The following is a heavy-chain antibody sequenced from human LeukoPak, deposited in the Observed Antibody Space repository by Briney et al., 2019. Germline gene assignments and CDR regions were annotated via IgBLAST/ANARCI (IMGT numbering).Heavy chain of an antibody. CDR3: ARSGGDYYNWFDP. CDR1: GYSFTSYW. Sequence: GESLKISCKGSGYSFTSYWIGWVRPMSGKGLEWMGIIYPGDSETRYSPSFQGQVTISAAKSISTAYLQWSSLRASDTAMYYCARSGGDYYNWFDPWGQGTLVTVSS. J-gene: IGHJ5*02. V-gene: IGHV5-51*01. D-gene: IGHD2-21*02. CDR2: IYPGDSET.